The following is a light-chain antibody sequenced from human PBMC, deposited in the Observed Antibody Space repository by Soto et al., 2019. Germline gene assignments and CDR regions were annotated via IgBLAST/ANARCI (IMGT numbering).Light chain of an antibody. J-gene: IGLJ3*02. CDR2: KGS. Sequence: QSALTQPASVSGSPGQSITISCTGTSSDVGSYNLVSWYQQHPGKAPKLMIHKGSKRPSGVSNRFSGSKSGNTASLTVSGRQAEDEAHYYCCSYARSSTSVFGGGTKVTVL. CDR1: SSDVGSYNL. V-gene: IGLV2-23*01. CDR3: CSYARSSTSV.